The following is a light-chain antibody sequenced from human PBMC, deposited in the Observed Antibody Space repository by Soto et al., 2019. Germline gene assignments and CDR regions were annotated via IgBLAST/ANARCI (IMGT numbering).Light chain of an antibody. CDR3: QHYSNYPWT. CDR2: DAS. V-gene: IGKV1-5*01. J-gene: IGKJ1*01. CDR1: QSVSSW. Sequence: DIPLTQSPSTLSASVGDRVTITCRASQSVSSWLAWYQQKPGKAPNLLIYDASSWESGVPSRFSGSGSGTEFTLTISSLQPDDFATYYCQHYSNYPWTFGQGTKVDI.